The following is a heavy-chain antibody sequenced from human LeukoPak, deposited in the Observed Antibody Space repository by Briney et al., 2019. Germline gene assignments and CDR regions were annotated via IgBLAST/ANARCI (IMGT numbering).Heavy chain of an antibody. CDR2: ISYDGSNK. J-gene: IGHJ4*02. CDR3: ARDNSLGYCSGGSCSSFDY. Sequence: PGGSLRLSCAASGFTFSSYAMHWVRQAPGKGLEWVAVISYDGSNKYYADSVKGRFTISRDNSKNTLYLQMNSLRAEDTAVYYCARDNSLGYCSGGSCSSFDYWGQGTLVTVSS. CDR1: GFTFSSYA. D-gene: IGHD2-15*01. V-gene: IGHV3-30*04.